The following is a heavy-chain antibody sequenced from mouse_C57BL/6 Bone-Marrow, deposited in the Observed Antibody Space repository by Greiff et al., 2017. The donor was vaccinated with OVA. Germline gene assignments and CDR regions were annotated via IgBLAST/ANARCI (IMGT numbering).Heavy chain of an antibody. V-gene: IGHV1-78*01. J-gene: IGHJ2*01. Sequence: QVQLQQSDAELVKPGASVKISCKVSGYTFTDHTIHWMKQRPEQGLEWIGYIYPRDGSPKYNEKLKGKATLTAEKSSSTAYMQLNILTSEDSAVYFCARSDYDGRGYYFDYWGQGTTLTVSS. D-gene: IGHD2-4*01. CDR1: GYTFTDHT. CDR2: IYPRDGSP. CDR3: ARSDYDGRGYYFDY.